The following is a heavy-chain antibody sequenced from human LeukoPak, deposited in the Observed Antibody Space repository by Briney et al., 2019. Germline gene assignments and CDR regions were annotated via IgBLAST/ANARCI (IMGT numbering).Heavy chain of an antibody. D-gene: IGHD6-19*01. V-gene: IGHV3-74*01. CDR3: APSPLTYSSGWYRY. CDR1: GFTFSSYW. CDR2: INTDGSST. Sequence: GGSLRLSCAASGFTFSSYWMHWVRQAPGKGLVWVSSINTDGSSTVYADSVKGRFTISRDNAKNTLYLQMHSLRAEDTAVYYCAPSPLTYSSGWYRYWGQGTLVTVSS. J-gene: IGHJ4*02.